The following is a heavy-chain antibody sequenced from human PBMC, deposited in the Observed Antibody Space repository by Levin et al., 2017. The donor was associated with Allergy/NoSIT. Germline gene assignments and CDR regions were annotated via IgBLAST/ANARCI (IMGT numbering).Heavy chain of an antibody. CDR1: GFSLSTSGVG. D-gene: IGHD3-22*01. Sequence: SGPTLVKPTQTLTLTCTFSGFSLSTSGVGVGWIRQPPGKTLEWLTVIYWDDDKRYSPSLKNRLTVTKDTSKNQVVLTMTNMDPVDTATYYCVHRRIGYYDSRVDAFDIWGQGTMVTVSS. CDR2: IYWDDDK. J-gene: IGHJ3*02. CDR3: VHRRIGYYDSRVDAFDI. V-gene: IGHV2-5*02.